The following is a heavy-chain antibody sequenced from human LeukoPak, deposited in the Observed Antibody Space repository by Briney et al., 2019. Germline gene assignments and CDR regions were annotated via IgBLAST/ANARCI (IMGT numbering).Heavy chain of an antibody. CDR2: INPNSGGT. CDR1: GYTFTGYY. V-gene: IGHV1-2*04. CDR3: ARRGYSGYDLDY. D-gene: IGHD5-12*01. Sequence: ASAKVSCKASGYTFTGYYMHWVRQAPGQGLEWMGWINPNSGGTNYAQKFQGWVTMTRDTSISTAYMELSRLRSDDTAVYYCARRGYSGYDLDYWGQGTLVTVSS. J-gene: IGHJ4*02.